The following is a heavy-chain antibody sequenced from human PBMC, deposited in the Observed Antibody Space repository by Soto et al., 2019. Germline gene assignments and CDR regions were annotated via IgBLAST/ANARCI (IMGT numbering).Heavy chain of an antibody. Sequence: GGSLRLSCAASGFTFSSYSMNWVRQAPGKGLEWVSYISSSSSTIYYADSVKGRFTISRDNAKNSLYLQMNSLRAEDTAVYYCARGEDGGNSRPLHPDYWGQGTLVTVSS. CDR2: ISSSSSTI. J-gene: IGHJ4*02. CDR3: ARGEDGGNSRPLHPDY. D-gene: IGHD2-21*02. V-gene: IGHV3-48*01. CDR1: GFTFSSYS.